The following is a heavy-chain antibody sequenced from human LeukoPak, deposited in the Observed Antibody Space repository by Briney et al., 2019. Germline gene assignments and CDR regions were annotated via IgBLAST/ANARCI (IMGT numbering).Heavy chain of an antibody. CDR3: ARGRYYYYGMDV. CDR2: INHSGST. Sequence: PSETLSLTCGVYGGSFSGYYWSWIRQPPGKGLEWIGEINHSGSTNYNPSLKSRVTISVDTSKNQFSLKLSSVTAADTAVYYCARGRYYYYGMDVWGQGTTVTVSS. V-gene: IGHV4-34*01. CDR1: GGSFSGYY. J-gene: IGHJ6*02.